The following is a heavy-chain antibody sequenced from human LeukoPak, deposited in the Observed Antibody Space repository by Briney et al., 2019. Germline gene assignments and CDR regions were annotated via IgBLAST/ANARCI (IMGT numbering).Heavy chain of an antibody. J-gene: IGHJ4*02. CDR2: INPDGGST. CDR3: ARDYGDYVFDY. Sequence: ASVKVSCKASGYTFTTYYMRWVRQAPGQGLEGMGIINPDGGSTTYAQKFQGRVTMTRDTATSTVYMELSSLRSEDTAVYYCARDYGDYVFDYWGQGTLVTVSS. D-gene: IGHD4-17*01. CDR1: GYTFTTYY. V-gene: IGHV1-46*01.